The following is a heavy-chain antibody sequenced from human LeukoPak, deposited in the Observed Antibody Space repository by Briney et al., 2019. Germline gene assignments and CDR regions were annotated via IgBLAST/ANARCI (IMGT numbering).Heavy chain of an antibody. CDR3: ARDPLHFYDSVGSSFDF. CDR1: GGPISSYY. J-gene: IGHJ4*02. D-gene: IGHD3-22*01. V-gene: IGHV4-59*01. Sequence: SETLSLTCTVSGGPISSYYWSWIRQPPGKGLEWIGYIYYSGSTNYNPSLKSRVTISVDTSKNQFSLKLSSVTAADTAVYYCARDPLHFYDSVGSSFDFWGQGTLVTVSS. CDR2: IYYSGST.